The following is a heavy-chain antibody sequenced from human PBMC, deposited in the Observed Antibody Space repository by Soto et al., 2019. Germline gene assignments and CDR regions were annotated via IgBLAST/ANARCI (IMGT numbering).Heavy chain of an antibody. V-gene: IGHV1-69*01. CDR3: ARSIIRDIVVVPAASLYFDL. D-gene: IGHD2-2*01. CDR1: GGTFSSYA. CDR2: IIPIFGTA. J-gene: IGHJ2*01. Sequence: QVQLVQSGAEVTKPGSSVKVSCKASGGTFSSYAISWVRQAPGQGLEWMGGIIPIFGTANYAQKFQGRVTITADESTSTAYMELSSLRSEDTAVYYCARSIIRDIVVVPAASLYFDLWGRGTLVTVSS.